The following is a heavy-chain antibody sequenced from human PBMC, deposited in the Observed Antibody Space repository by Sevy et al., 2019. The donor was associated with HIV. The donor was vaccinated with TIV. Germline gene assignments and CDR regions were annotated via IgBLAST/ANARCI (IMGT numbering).Heavy chain of an antibody. CDR3: ARGVVITKLLDY. CDR2: IYYSGST. J-gene: IGHJ4*02. D-gene: IGHD3-22*01. Sequence: SETLSLTCTVSGGSVSSGSYYWSWIRQPPGKGLEWIGYIYYSGSTNYNPSLKSRVTISVDTSKNQFSLKLSSVTAADTAVYYCARGVVITKLLDYWGQGTLLTVSS. V-gene: IGHV4-61*01. CDR1: GGSVSSGSYY.